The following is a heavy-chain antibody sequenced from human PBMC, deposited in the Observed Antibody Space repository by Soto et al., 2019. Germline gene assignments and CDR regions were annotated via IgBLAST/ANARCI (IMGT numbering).Heavy chain of an antibody. D-gene: IGHD5-12*01. CDR1: GFTFSSYW. CDR2: IKQDGSEK. Sequence: EVQLVESGGGLVQPGGSLRLSCAASGFTFSSYWMSWVRQAPGKGLEWVANIKQDGSEKYYVDSVKGRFTISRDNAKNSLYLQMNSLRAEDTAVYYCARPPRSGWLPNWGYFDYWGQGTLVTVSS. V-gene: IGHV3-7*01. CDR3: ARPPRSGWLPNWGYFDY. J-gene: IGHJ4*02.